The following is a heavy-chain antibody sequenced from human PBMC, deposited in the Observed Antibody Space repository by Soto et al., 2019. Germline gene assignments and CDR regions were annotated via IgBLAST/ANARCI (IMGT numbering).Heavy chain of an antibody. CDR3: ERDDLDMDSI. CDR2: ISYSGST. V-gene: IGHV4-31*03. J-gene: IGHJ1*01. Sequence: TLSLTCTVSGGSISSGGYYWSWIRQHPGKGLEWIGYISYSGSTYYNPSLESRVTISVDTSKNQFSLKLSSVTAADTAVYYCERDDLDMDSIWGQGTLVIVSS. CDR1: GGSISSGGYY. D-gene: IGHD4-4*01.